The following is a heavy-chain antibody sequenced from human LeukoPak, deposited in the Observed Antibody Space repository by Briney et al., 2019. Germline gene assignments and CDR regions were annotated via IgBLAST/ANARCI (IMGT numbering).Heavy chain of an antibody. V-gene: IGHV3-7*01. Sequence: GGSLRLSCAASGFTFSSYWMSWVRQAPGKGLEWVANIKQDGSEKYYVDSVKGRFTISRDNAKNSLYLQMNSLRAEDTAVYYCASLGWDIVVVPAASHYFDYWGQGTLVTVSS. D-gene: IGHD2-2*01. CDR3: ASLGWDIVVVPAASHYFDY. J-gene: IGHJ4*02. CDR2: IKQDGSEK. CDR1: GFTFSSYW.